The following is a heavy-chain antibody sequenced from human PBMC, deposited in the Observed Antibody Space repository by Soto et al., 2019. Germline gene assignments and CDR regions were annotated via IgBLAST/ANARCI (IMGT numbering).Heavy chain of an antibody. CDR1: GGSISSGGYY. D-gene: IGHD3-10*01. V-gene: IGHV4-31*03. CDR2: IYYSGST. J-gene: IGHJ6*02. Sequence: SETLSLTCTVSGGSISSGGYYWSWIRQHPGKGLEWIGYIYYSGSTYYNPSLKSRVTISVDTSKNQFSLKLSSVTAAETAVYYCARDYYGSGSYYSRTYYYYGMDVWGQGTTVTVSS. CDR3: ARDYYGSGSYYSRTYYYYGMDV.